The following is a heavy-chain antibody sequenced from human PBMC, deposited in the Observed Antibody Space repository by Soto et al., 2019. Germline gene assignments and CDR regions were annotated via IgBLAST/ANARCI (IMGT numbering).Heavy chain of an antibody. J-gene: IGHJ4*02. CDR1: GFTFMSYA. D-gene: IGHD6-6*01. CDR3: TKSPGSSSGY. CDR2: ISGGGGST. V-gene: IGHV3-23*01. Sequence: GGSLRLSCVASGFTFMSYALTWVRQAPGKGLEWVSTISGGGGSTYYADSVKGRFTISRDKSKNTLYLQMNGLRAEDTAVYYCTKSPGSSSGYWGQGTLVTVSS.